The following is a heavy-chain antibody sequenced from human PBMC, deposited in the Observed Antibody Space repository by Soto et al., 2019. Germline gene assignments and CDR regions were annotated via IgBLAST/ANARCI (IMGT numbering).Heavy chain of an antibody. Sequence: SETLSLTCAVSGGSMSFYPWSWIRQPPGKGLEWIGYIHHSGDTDYNPSLKSRVTISVDRPQNQLSLKLTSVTTADTAVYYCARAHCSNGICYAFDIWGPGTKVTVSS. CDR1: GGSMSFYP. CDR3: ARAHCSNGICYAFDI. CDR2: IHHSGDT. D-gene: IGHD2-8*01. V-gene: IGHV4-59*01. J-gene: IGHJ3*02.